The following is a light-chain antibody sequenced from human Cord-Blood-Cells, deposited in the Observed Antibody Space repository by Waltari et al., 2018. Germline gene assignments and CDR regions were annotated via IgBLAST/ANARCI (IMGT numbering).Light chain of an antibody. CDR3: QAWDSSTVV. CDR1: QLGDKY. V-gene: IGLV3-1*01. CDR2: QDS. J-gene: IGLJ2*01. Sequence: SYELPQPPSVYVSPGQTASITCSGDQLGDKYACWYQQKPGQSPVLVIYQDSKRPSGIPERFSGSNSGNTATLTISGTQAMDEADYYCQAWDSSTVVFGGGTKLTVL.